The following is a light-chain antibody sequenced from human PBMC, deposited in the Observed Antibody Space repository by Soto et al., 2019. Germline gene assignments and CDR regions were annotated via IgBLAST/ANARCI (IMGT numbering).Light chain of an antibody. V-gene: IGLV2-14*03. CDR2: DIR. CDR3: SSYTSSSTLV. J-gene: IGLJ1*01. CDR1: SSDVGGYKY. Sequence: QSVLTQPASVSGSPGQSITISCTGTSSDVGGYKYVSWYQQHPGKAPKLMIYDIRNRPSGVSNLFSGSKSGNTASLTISGLQAEDEADYYCSSYTSSSTLVFGTGTKLTVL.